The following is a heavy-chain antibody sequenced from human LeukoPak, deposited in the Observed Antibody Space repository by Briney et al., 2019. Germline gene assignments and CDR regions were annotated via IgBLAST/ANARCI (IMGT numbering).Heavy chain of an antibody. Sequence: PSETLSLTCTVSGGSISTYYWSWIRQPAGKGLEWIGRIYTSESTNYNPSLKSRVTMSVDTSKNQFSLKLSSLTAADTAVYYCARESGLWPKYNYGMDVWGQGTTVTVSS. V-gene: IGHV4-4*07. CDR3: ARESGLWPKYNYGMDV. D-gene: IGHD2-8*02. CDR2: IYTSEST. CDR1: GGSISTYY. J-gene: IGHJ6*02.